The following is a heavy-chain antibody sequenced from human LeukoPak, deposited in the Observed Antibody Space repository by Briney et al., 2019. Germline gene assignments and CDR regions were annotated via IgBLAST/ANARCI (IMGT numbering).Heavy chain of an antibody. CDR3: AREAYYYDRSGYYPGIYYYYMDV. Sequence: SETLSLTCTVSGGSISSYYWSWIRQPPGKGLEWIGYIYYSGSTNYNPSLKSRVTISVDTSKNQFSLKLSSVTAADTAVYYCAREAYYYDRSGYYPGIYYYYMDVWGKGTTVTVSS. V-gene: IGHV4-59*01. CDR2: IYYSGST. J-gene: IGHJ6*03. CDR1: GGSISSYY. D-gene: IGHD3-22*01.